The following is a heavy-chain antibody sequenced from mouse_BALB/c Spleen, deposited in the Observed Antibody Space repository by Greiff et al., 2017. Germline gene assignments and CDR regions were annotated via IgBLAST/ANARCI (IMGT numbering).Heavy chain of an antibody. D-gene: IGHD1-1*01. CDR3: ARYYGSSYDY. CDR1: GFTFSSFG. CDR2: LSSGSSTI. V-gene: IGHV5-17*02. J-gene: IGHJ2*01. Sequence: DVHLVESGGGLVQPGGSRKLSCAASGFTFSSFGMHWVRQAPEKGLEWVAYLSSGSSTIYYADTVKGRFTISRDNPKNTLFLQRASLRSEDTAMYDYARYYGSSYDYWGQGTTLTVSS.